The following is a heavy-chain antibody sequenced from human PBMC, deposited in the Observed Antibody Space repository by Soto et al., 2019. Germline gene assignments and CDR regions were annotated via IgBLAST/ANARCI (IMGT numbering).Heavy chain of an antibody. D-gene: IGHD6-19*01. J-gene: IGHJ4*02. CDR2: IYYSGST. CDR3: ARRGSSGWYEKGLWDY. V-gene: IGHV4-39*01. CDR1: GGSISSSSYY. Sequence: PSETLSLTCTVSGGSISSSSYYWGWIRQPPGKGLEWIGSIYYSGSTYYNPSLKSRVTISVDTSKNQFSLKLSSVTAADTAVYYCARRGSSGWYEKGLWDYWGPGTLVTLSS.